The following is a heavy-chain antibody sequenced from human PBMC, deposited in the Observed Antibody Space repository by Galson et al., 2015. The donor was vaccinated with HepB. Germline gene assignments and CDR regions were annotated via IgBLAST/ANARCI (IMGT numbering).Heavy chain of an antibody. J-gene: IGHJ4*02. CDR2: IKLDGSEI. D-gene: IGHD4-17*01. Sequence: SLRLSCAASGFTFSTYWMTWVRQAPGKGLEWVANIKLDGSEIYYVDSVKGRFTISRDNAKTSLYLQINGLRAEDTAVYYCARVADADYGDHTHFDSWGQGTLVTVSS. V-gene: IGHV3-7*01. CDR3: ARVADADYGDHTHFDS. CDR1: GFTFSTYW.